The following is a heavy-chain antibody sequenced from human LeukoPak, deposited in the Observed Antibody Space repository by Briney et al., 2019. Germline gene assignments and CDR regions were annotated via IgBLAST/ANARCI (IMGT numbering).Heavy chain of an antibody. CDR1: GDSITSGGYY. CDR2: TNYRGST. V-gene: IGHV4-31*03. Sequence: SETLSLTCTVSGDSITSGGYYWTWMRQHPEKGLEWIGYTNYRGSTYYNPSLKSRLTISVDTSNNQFSLRLTSVTAADTAVYYCAREGYGDDARAFDIWGQGTMVTVSS. J-gene: IGHJ3*02. CDR3: AREGYGDDARAFDI. D-gene: IGHD4-17*01.